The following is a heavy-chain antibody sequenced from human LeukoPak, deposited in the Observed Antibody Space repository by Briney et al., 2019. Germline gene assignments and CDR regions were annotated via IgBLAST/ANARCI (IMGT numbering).Heavy chain of an antibody. CDR3: ARGNYYDSSGPSWY. CDR2: ISYDGSNK. V-gene: IGHV3-30-3*01. J-gene: IGHJ4*02. CDR1: GFTFSSYA. D-gene: IGHD3-22*01. Sequence: GGSLRLSCAASGFTFSSYAMHWVRQAPGKGLEWVALISYDGSNKYYADSVKGRFTISRGNSKNTLYLQMNSLRPEDTAVYYCARGNYYDSSGPSWYWGQGTLVTVSS.